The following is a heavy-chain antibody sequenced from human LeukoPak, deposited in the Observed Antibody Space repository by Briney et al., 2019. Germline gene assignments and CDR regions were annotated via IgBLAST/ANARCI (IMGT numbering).Heavy chain of an antibody. Sequence: PGGSLRLSCAASGFTFSSYGMHWVRQAPGKGLEWVAFIRYDGSNKYYADSVKGRFTISRDNSKNTLYLQMNSLRAEDTAVYYCARAATPYYYDSSGYYRGFDIWGQGTMVTVSS. CDR3: ARAATPYYYDSSGYYRGFDI. D-gene: IGHD3-22*01. CDR1: GFTFSSYG. CDR2: IRYDGSNK. J-gene: IGHJ3*02. V-gene: IGHV3-30*02.